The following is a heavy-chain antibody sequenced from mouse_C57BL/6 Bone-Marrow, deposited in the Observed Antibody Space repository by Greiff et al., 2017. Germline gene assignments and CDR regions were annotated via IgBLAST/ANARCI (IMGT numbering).Heavy chain of an antibody. CDR1: GYTFTSYG. Sequence: VQRLESGAELVRPGASVKLSCKASGYTFTSYGISWVKQRTGQGLEWIGEIYPRSGNTYYNEKFKGKATLTVDKSSSTAYMELRSLTSEDSAVYFCATGNPYAMDYWGQGTSVTVSS. V-gene: IGHV1-81*01. J-gene: IGHJ4*01. CDR2: IYPRSGNT. CDR3: ATGNPYAMDY.